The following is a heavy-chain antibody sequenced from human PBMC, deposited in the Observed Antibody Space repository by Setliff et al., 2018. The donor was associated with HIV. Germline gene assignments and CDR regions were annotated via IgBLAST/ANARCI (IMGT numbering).Heavy chain of an antibody. V-gene: IGHV1-18*01. CDR3: ARQFLDWTNDYYSRYYMDV. CDR2: ISAYNGNT. D-gene: IGHD3-3*01. CDR1: GYTFTSYG. Sequence: ASVKVSCKASGYTFTSYGISWVRQAPGQGLEWMGWISAYNGNTHYAQRLQGRVTMTTDTSTRTAYMELRSLRSDDTAVYYCARQFLDWTNDYYSRYYMDVWGKGTTVTVSS. J-gene: IGHJ6*03.